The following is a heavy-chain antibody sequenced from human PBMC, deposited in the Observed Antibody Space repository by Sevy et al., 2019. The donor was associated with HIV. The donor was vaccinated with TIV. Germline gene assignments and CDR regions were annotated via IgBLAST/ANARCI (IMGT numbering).Heavy chain of an antibody. J-gene: IGHJ6*03. CDR2: ISSSSSTI. D-gene: IGHD6-13*01. CDR3: ARSSYRAAWDYYYMDV. Sequence: GGSLRLSCAASGFTFSSYSMNWVRQAPGKGLEWVSYISSSSSTIYYADSVKGRFTISRDNAKNSLYLQMNSLRAEDTAVYYCARSSYRAAWDYYYMDVWGKGTTVTVSS. V-gene: IGHV3-48*01. CDR1: GFTFSSYS.